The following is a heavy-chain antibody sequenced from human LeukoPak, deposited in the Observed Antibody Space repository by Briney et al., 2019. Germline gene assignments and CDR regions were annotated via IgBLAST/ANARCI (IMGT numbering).Heavy chain of an antibody. J-gene: IGHJ6*02. D-gene: IGHD5-12*01. CDR1: GFTFSSYG. Sequence: GGSLRLSCAASGFTFSSYGVHWVRQAPGKGLEWVAVISYDGSNKYYADSVKGRFTISRDNSKNTLYLQMNSLRAEDTAVYYCAKDQSSIVAPEGAPGGMDVWGQGTTVTVSS. CDR3: AKDQSSIVAPEGAPGGMDV. CDR2: ISYDGSNK. V-gene: IGHV3-30*18.